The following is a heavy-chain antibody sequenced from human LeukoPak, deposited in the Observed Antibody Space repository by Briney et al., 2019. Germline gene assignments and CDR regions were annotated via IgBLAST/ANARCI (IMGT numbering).Heavy chain of an antibody. CDR1: GYTFTSYG. D-gene: IGHD3-10*01. CDR2: ISAYNGNT. CDR3: ARDRGAYPGDAFDI. J-gene: IGHJ3*02. Sequence: ASVKVSCKASGYTFTSYGISWVRHAPGQGLEWMGWISAYNGNTNYAQKLQGRVTMTTDTSTSTAYMELRSLRSDDTAVYYCARDRGAYPGDAFDIWGQGTMVTVSS. V-gene: IGHV1-18*01.